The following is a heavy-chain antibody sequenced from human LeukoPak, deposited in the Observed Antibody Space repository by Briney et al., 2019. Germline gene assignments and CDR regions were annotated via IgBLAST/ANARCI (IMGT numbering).Heavy chain of an antibody. Sequence: GGPLRLSCAASGFTFSSYAMHWVRQAPGKGLEYVSAISSNGGSTYYANSVKGRFTISRDNSKNTLYLQMGSLRAEDMAVYYCARVDWNWGAFDYWGQGTLVTVSS. CDR3: ARVDWNWGAFDY. CDR2: ISSNGGST. D-gene: IGHD1-7*01. J-gene: IGHJ4*02. V-gene: IGHV3-64*01. CDR1: GFTFSSYA.